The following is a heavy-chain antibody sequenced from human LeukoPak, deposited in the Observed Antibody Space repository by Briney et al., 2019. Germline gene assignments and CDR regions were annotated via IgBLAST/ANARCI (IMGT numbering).Heavy chain of an antibody. CDR1: GGSISSSGYY. D-gene: IGHD1-7*01. CDR3: ARELELRPPHWFDP. V-gene: IGHV4-39*07. J-gene: IGHJ5*02. Sequence: PSETLSLTCTVSGGSISSSGYYWGWIRQPPGKGLEWIASIYYSGSTYYNPSLKSRVTISVDTSKNQFSLKLSSVTAADTAVYYCARELELRPPHWFDPWGQGTLVTVSS. CDR2: IYYSGST.